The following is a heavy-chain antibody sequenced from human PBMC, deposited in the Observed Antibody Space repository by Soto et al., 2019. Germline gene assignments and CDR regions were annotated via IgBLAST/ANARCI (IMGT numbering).Heavy chain of an antibody. CDR2: IYSGDNT. V-gene: IGHV3-53*01. J-gene: IGHJ4*02. CDR1: GFTVTSNY. CDR3: ASDSYGSGTYSY. D-gene: IGHD3-10*01. Sequence: EVQLVESGGGLIQPGGSLRLSCAASGFTVTSNYMSWVRQAPGKGLEWVSVIYSGDNTYYRDSVKGRFTISRDKSKNTLYLQMNSLRADDTAVYFCASDSYGSGTYSYWGQGTLVTVAS.